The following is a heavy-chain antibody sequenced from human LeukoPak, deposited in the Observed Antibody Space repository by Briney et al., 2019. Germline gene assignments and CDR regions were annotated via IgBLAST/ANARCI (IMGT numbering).Heavy chain of an antibody. CDR1: GGTFRCYA. CDR3: ARSRLELQNWFDP. CDR2: IIPIFGTA. D-gene: IGHD1-7*01. Sequence: SVKVSCKASGGTFRCYAISWVRQAPGQGLEWMGGIIPIFGTANYAQKFQGRVTITTDESTSTAYMELSSLRSEDTAVYYCARSRLELQNWFDPWGQGTLVTVSS. J-gene: IGHJ5*02. V-gene: IGHV1-69*05.